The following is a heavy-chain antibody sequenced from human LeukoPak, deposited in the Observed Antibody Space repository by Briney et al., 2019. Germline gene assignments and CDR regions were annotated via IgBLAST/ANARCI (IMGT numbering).Heavy chain of an antibody. J-gene: IGHJ4*02. CDR3: GRAAGAFYF. D-gene: IGHD6-19*01. V-gene: IGHV3-7*04. Sequence: GGSLRLSCSASGFTFSNYGMTWVRQAPGKGLEWVSDINQTDIGKYYADSVKGRFTVSRDNARNTLYLHMNSPRAEDTAVYCCGRAAGAFYFWGQGTLVTVSS. CDR1: GFTFSNYG. CDR2: INQTDIGK.